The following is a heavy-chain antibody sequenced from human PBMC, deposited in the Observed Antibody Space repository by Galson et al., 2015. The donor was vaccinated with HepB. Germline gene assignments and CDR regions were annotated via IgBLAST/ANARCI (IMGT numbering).Heavy chain of an antibody. CDR2: ISYDGISK. J-gene: IGHJ4*02. CDR1: GFTFSNYA. D-gene: IGHD5-24*01. V-gene: IGHV3-30-3*02. CDR3: ASLETRGMTTMPFDY. Sequence: SLRLSCAASGFTFSNYAFHWVRQAPGKGLEWVALISYDGISKYYADSLKGRFTISRDKSKNTLFLQMNNMRGEDTALYYCASLETRGMTTMPFDYWGQGTLVTVSS.